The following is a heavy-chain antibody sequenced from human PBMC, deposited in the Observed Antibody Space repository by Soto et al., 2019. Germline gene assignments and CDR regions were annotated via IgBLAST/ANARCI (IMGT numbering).Heavy chain of an antibody. Sequence: QVQLVESGGGMVQPGRSLRLSCAASGFTFSSYSMHWVRQAPGKGLEWVAVISNYESQKDQADTVKGRFTISSDNSKNTLYLQMNSMRTEDTAVYYCARGPDSSGYYPTNSEYFQHLGQGTLVTVSS. V-gene: IGHV3-30-3*01. J-gene: IGHJ1*01. CDR2: ISNYESQK. D-gene: IGHD3-22*01. CDR3: ARGPDSSGYYPTNSEYFQH. CDR1: GFTFSSYS.